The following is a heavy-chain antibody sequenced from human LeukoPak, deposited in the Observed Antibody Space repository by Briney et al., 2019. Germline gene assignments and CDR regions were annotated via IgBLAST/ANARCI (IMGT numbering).Heavy chain of an antibody. V-gene: IGHV1-69*05. CDR3: ARAPAPTVPLDY. Sequence: GASVKVSCKASGGTFSSYAISWVRQAPGQGLEWMGGIIPIFGTANYAQKFQGRVTIITDESTSTAYMELSSLRSGDTAVYYCARAPAPTVPLDYWGQGTLVTVSS. CDR2: IIPIFGTA. J-gene: IGHJ4*02. CDR1: GGTFSSYA. D-gene: IGHD4-11*01.